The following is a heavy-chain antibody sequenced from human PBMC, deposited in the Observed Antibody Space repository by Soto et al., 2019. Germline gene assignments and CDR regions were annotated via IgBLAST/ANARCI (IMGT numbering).Heavy chain of an antibody. CDR2: ISPYNGNT. Sequence: QVQLVQSGDEVKKPGASVKVSCKASGYIFVNYGIAWVRQAPGQGLEWMGWISPYNGNTHYATKVQGRLTMTTDTSTSTAYMDLGSLTSADTAVYYWAMVDNYVTPTPQDVWGQGTTVTVSS. V-gene: IGHV1-18*01. D-gene: IGHD3-16*01. CDR1: GYIFVNYG. J-gene: IGHJ6*02. CDR3: AMVDNYVTPTPQDV.